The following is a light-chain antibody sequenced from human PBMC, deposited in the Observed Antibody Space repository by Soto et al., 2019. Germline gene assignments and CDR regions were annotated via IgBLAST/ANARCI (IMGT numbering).Light chain of an antibody. CDR1: QSVSSN. CDR3: QQYHNWPLWT. Sequence: EIVMTQSPATLSVSPGERATLSCRASQSVSSNLAWYHQKPGQAPRLLIYGASTRAKGIPARFSGSGSGTEFTLTISSLQSEDFAVYYCQQYHNWPLWTFGQGTKVQIK. V-gene: IGKV3-15*01. CDR2: GAS. J-gene: IGKJ1*01.